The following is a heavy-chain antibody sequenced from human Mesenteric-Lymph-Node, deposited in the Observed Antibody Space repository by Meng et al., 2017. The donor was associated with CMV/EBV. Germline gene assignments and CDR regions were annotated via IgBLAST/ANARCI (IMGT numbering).Heavy chain of an antibody. J-gene: IGHJ4*02. CDR1: GFTFSSYV. D-gene: IGHD3-22*01. Sequence: GESLKISCAVSGFTFSSYVMSWVRQAPGKGLGWVSGISGGGGSTYYADSVKGRFTISRDNSKNTLYLQMNSLRGEDTAVYYCAKGVFDDSSGSQYYFDYWGQGTMVTVSS. V-gene: IGHV3-23*01. CDR3: AKGVFDDSSGSQYYFDY. CDR2: ISGGGGST.